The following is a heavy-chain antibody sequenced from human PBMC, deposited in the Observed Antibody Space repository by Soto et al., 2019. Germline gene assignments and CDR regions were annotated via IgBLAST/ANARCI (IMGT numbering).Heavy chain of an antibody. Sequence: ESGPTLVNAPQTLTLTCTFSGFSLSTSGVGVGWIRQPPGKALEWLALIYWDDDKRYSPSLKSRLTITKDTSKNQVVLTMTNMDPVDTATYYCAHNMAYGSGSNTGYYYYMDVWGKGTTVTVSS. CDR1: GFSLSTSGVG. CDR3: AHNMAYGSGSNTGYYYYMDV. J-gene: IGHJ6*03. D-gene: IGHD3-10*01. CDR2: IYWDDDK. V-gene: IGHV2-5*02.